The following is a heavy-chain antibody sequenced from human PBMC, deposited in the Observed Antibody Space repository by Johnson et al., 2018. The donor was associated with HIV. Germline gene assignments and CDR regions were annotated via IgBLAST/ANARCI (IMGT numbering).Heavy chain of an antibody. V-gene: IGHV3-9*03. D-gene: IGHD1-20*01. CDR3: ARGIPTLPLTGTRGFDI. Sequence: VQLVESGGGLIQPGGSLRLSCAASGFTFDDYAMHWVRQAPGKGLEWVSGISWNSGSIGYADSVKGRFTISRDNAKNSLYLQMNSLRAEDMAVYYCARGIPTLPLTGTRGFDIWGQGTMVTVSS. CDR2: ISWNSGSI. CDR1: GFTFDDYA. J-gene: IGHJ3*02.